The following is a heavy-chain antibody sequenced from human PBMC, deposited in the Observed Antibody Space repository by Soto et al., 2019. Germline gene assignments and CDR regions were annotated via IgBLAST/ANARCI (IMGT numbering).Heavy chain of an antibody. Sequence: GASVKVSCKASGGTFSSYAISWVRQAPGQGLEAMGGIIPIFGTGNYAQKFQGRVTITADESTSTAYMELSSLRSEDTAVYYCASPRPTYYYDSSGYPFDYWGQGTLVTVSS. CDR2: IIPIFGTG. D-gene: IGHD3-22*01. CDR3: ASPRPTYYYDSSGYPFDY. V-gene: IGHV1-69*13. CDR1: GGTFSSYA. J-gene: IGHJ4*02.